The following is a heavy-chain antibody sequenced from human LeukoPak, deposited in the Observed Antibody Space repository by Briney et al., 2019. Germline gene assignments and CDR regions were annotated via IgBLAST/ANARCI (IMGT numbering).Heavy chain of an antibody. CDR2: ISGSGGST. CDR1: GFTFSSYA. V-gene: IGHV3-23*01. J-gene: IGHJ4*02. CDR3: AKDLIRWLPMGVFDY. Sequence: PGGSLRLSCAASGFTFSSYAMSWVRQAPGKGLEWVSAISGSGGSTYYADSAKGRFTISRDNSKNTLYLQMNSLRAEDTAVYYCAKDLIRWLPMGVFDYWGQGTLVTVSS. D-gene: IGHD3-22*01.